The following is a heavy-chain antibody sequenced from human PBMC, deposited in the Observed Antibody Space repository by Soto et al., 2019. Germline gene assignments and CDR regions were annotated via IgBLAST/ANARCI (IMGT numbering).Heavy chain of an antibody. J-gene: IGHJ4*02. D-gene: IGHD1-26*01. Sequence: GESLKISCAASGFTFSSYAMSWVRQAPGKGLEWVSAISGSGGSTYYADSVKGRFTISRDNSKNTLYLQMNSLRAEDTAVYYCAEWELRWRYFDYWGQGTLVTVSS. V-gene: IGHV3-23*01. CDR3: AEWELRWRYFDY. CDR2: ISGSGGST. CDR1: GFTFSSYA.